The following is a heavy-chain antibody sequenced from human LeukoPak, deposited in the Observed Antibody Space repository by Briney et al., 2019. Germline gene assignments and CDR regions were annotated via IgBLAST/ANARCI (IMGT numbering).Heavy chain of an antibody. J-gene: IGHJ4*02. CDR2: INWNGGST. Sequence: GGSLRLSXAASGFTFDDYGMSWVRQAPGKGLEWVSGINWNGGSTCYADSVKGRFTISRDNAKNSLYLQMNSLRAGDTALYYCARDQGIAAHPFDYWGQGTLVTVSS. CDR1: GFTFDDYG. V-gene: IGHV3-20*04. CDR3: ARDQGIAAHPFDY. D-gene: IGHD6-6*01.